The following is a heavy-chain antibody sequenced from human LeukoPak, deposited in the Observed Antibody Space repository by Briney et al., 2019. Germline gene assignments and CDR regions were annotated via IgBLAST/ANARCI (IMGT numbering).Heavy chain of an antibody. J-gene: IGHJ4*02. CDR1: GGSISSGGYY. CDR3: ARVKYSSSWYYFDY. Sequence: SETLSLTCSVSGGSISSGGYYWSWIRQHRGKGLEWIGYIYYSGSTYYNPSLESRVTISVDTSKNQFSLKLSSVTAADTAVYYCARVKYSSSWYYFDYWGQGTLVTVSS. V-gene: IGHV4-31*03. D-gene: IGHD6-13*01. CDR2: IYYSGST.